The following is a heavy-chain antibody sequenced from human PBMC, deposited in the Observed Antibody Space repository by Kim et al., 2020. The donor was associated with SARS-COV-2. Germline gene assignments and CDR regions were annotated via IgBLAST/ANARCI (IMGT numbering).Heavy chain of an antibody. J-gene: IGHJ4*02. V-gene: IGHV3-33*05. CDR2: ISYDGSNK. CDR1: GFTFSSYG. D-gene: IGHD1-1*01. CDR3: ARGGPIVQLERPPLFPCHPDY. Sequence: GGSLRLSCAASGFTFSSYGMHWVRQAPGKGLEWVAVISYDGSNKYYADSVKGRFTISRDNSKNTLYLQMNSLRAEDTAVYYCARGGPIVQLERPPLFPCHPDYWGQGTLVTVSS.